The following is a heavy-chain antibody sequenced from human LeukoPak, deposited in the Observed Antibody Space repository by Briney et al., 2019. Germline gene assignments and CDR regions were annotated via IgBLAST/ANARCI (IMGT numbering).Heavy chain of an antibody. CDR3: ARSEDIVATVPDY. V-gene: IGHV1-69*13. Sequence: SVKVSCKASGGTFSSYAISWVRQAPGQGLEWMGGIIPIFGTANYAQKFQGRVTITADEPTSTAYMELSSLRSEDTAVYYCARSEDIVATVPDYWGQGTLVTVSS. CDR2: IIPIFGTA. D-gene: IGHD5-12*01. CDR1: GGTFSSYA. J-gene: IGHJ4*02.